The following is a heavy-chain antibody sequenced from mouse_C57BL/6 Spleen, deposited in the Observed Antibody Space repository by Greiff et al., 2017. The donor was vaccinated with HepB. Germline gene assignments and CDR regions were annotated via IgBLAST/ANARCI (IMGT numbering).Heavy chain of an antibody. Sequence: EVQLVESGPELVKPGDSVKISCKASGYSFTGYFMNWVMQSHGKSLEWIGRINPYNGDTFYNQKFKGKATLTVDKSSSTAHMELRSLTSEDSAVYYCATTVVAYYFDYWGQGTTLTVSS. CDR2: INPYNGDT. V-gene: IGHV1-20*01. CDR3: ATTVVAYYFDY. J-gene: IGHJ2*01. CDR1: GYSFTGYF. D-gene: IGHD1-1*01.